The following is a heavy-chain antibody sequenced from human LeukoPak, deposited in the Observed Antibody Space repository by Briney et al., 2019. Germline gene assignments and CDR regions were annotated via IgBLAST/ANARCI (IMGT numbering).Heavy chain of an antibody. CDR3: ARISLESSGWYSLDY. D-gene: IGHD6-19*01. CDR2: IWYDGSNK. J-gene: IGHJ4*02. CDR1: GFSFNDYA. Sequence: PGRSLRLSCAASGFSFNDYAMHWVRQAPGKGLEWVAVIWYDGSNKYYADSVKGRFTISRDNSKKTLYLQMNSLRAEDTAVYYCARISLESSGWYSLDYWGQGTLVTVSS. V-gene: IGHV3-33*08.